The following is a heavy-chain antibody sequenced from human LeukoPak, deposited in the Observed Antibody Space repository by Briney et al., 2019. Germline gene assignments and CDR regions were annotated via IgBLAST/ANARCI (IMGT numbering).Heavy chain of an antibody. D-gene: IGHD2-2*01. V-gene: IGHV4-61*02. CDR3: ASMQSPPQYAPSNYYYYYYMDV. CDR2: IYTSGST. CDR1: GGSISSGSYY. Sequence: PSETLSLTCTASGGSISSGSYYWSWIRQPAGKGLEWIGRIYTSGSTNYNPSLKSRVTISVDTSKNQFSLKLSSVTAADTAVYYCASMQSPPQYAPSNYYYYYYMDVWGKGTTVTVSS. J-gene: IGHJ6*03.